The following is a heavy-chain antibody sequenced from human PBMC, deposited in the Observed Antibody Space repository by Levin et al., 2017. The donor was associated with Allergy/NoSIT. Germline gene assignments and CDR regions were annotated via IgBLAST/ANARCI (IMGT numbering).Heavy chain of an antibody. CDR2: IWYDGSNK. V-gene: IGHV3-33*01. J-gene: IGHJ4*02. CDR1: GFTFSSYG. CDR3: ARAFGYDSSGPLR. D-gene: IGHD3-22*01. Sequence: GESLKISCAASGFTFSSYGMHWVRQAPGKGLEWVAVIWYDGSNKYYADSVKGRFTISRDNSKNTLYLQMNSLRAEDTAVYYCARAFGYDSSGPLRWGQGTLVTVSS.